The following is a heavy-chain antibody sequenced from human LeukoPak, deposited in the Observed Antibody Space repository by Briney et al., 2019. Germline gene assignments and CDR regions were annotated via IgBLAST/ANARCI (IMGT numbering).Heavy chain of an antibody. J-gene: IGHJ4*02. CDR1: GFTFSSYA. CDR3: AKDGAMYSSGWYEGGYFDC. CDR2: ISYDGSNK. D-gene: IGHD6-19*01. V-gene: IGHV3-30-3*01. Sequence: GRSLRLSCAASGFTFSSYAMHWVRQAPGKGLEWVAVISYDGSNKYYADSVKGRFTISRDTSKNTLYLQMNSLRAEDTAVYYCAKDGAMYSSGWYEGGYFDCWGQGTLVTVST.